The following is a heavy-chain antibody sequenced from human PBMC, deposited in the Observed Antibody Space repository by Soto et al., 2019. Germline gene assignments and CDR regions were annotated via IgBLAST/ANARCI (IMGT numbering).Heavy chain of an antibody. CDR2: FYPGDSTS. D-gene: IGHD2-2*03. CDR3: ARIIGYCRNNDCSWTFDI. J-gene: IGHJ3*02. V-gene: IGHV5-51*01. CDR1: GYSFISYW. Sequence: GESLRISCKTSGYSFISYWVAWVRQKPGKGLEWMGTFYPGDSTSTYSPSFQGQVTISVDKSISTAYLHLSSLKASDTAMYYCARIIGYCRNNDCSWTFDIWGQGTTVTVSS.